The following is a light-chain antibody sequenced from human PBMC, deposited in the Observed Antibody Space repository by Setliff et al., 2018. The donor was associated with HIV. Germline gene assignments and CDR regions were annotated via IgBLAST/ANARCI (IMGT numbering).Light chain of an antibody. CDR2: QAS. Sequence: QSVLTQPASVSGSPGQSITISCTGTSGDVGRYNLVSWYQQQPGKPPKLMIYQASKRPSGVSSRFSGSKSGNTASLTISGLQAEDEADYYCSSYTIETSYVFGTGTKVTVL. CDR1: SGDVGRYNL. V-gene: IGLV2-14*02. CDR3: SSYTIETSYV. J-gene: IGLJ1*01.